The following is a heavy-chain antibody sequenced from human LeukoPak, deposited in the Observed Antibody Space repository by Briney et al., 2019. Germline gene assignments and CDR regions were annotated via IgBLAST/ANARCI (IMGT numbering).Heavy chain of an antibody. Sequence: GGSLRLACAASGFTFSCYAMSWVRQAPGKGLEWVSAISGSGGSTYYADSVKGRLTISRDNAKNSLYLQMNSLRAEDTAVYYCARDPTPRYCTGGSCYTHYGMDVWGQGTTVTVSS. CDR1: GFTFSCYA. D-gene: IGHD2-15*01. V-gene: IGHV3-23*01. CDR3: ARDPTPRYCTGGSCYTHYGMDV. CDR2: ISGSGGST. J-gene: IGHJ6*02.